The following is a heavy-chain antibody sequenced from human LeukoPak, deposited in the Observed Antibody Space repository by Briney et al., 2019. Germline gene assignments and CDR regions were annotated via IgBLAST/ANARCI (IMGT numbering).Heavy chain of an antibody. CDR1: GYTFTGYY. D-gene: IGHD2-2*01. CDR3: ARDLYQLLPLYWFDP. J-gene: IGHJ5*02. Sequence: SVKVSCKASGYTFTGYYMHWVRQAPGQGLEWMGWINPNSGGTNYAQKFQGRVTMTRDTSISAAYMELSRLRSDDTAVYYCARDLYQLLPLYWFDPWGQGTLVTVSS. V-gene: IGHV1-2*02. CDR2: INPNSGGT.